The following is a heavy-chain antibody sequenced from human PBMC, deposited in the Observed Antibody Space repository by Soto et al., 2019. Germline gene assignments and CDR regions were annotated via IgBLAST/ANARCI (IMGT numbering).Heavy chain of an antibody. CDR1: GDSISNSRFY. Sequence: SETLSLTCSVSGDSISNSRFYWAWIRQPPGEGLEWIGSIYHTGNAYYNPSLKSRVTISVDTSKNQFSLKLTSVTAADAALYYCARDFFDSSDYTTNWFAPWGQGTLVTVSS. CDR3: ARDFFDSSDYTTNWFAP. CDR2: IYHTGNA. V-gene: IGHV4-39*01. J-gene: IGHJ5*02. D-gene: IGHD3-22*01.